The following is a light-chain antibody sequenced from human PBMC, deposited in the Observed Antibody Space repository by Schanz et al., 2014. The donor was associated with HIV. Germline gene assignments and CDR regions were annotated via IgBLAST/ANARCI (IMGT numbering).Light chain of an antibody. CDR3: ATWDDSLDGWV. CDR1: SSNIGSNY. Sequence: QSVLTQPPSASGTPGQRVTISCSGSSSNIGSNYVYWYQQLPGTAPKLLIYINNQRPSGVPVRFSGSQSGTSASLAISGLQSEDESDFFCATWDDSLDGWVFGGGTKLTVL. V-gene: IGLV1-44*01. CDR2: INN. J-gene: IGLJ3*02.